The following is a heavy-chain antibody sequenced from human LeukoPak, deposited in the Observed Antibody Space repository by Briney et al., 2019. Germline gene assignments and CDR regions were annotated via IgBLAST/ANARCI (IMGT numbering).Heavy chain of an antibody. Sequence: GGSLRLSCAASGFTVSSNYMSWVRQAPGKGLEWVSVIYSGGSTYYADSVKGRFTISRDNSKNTLYLQMNSLSAEDTAVYYCARGSSGYSYGYFYYYYGMDVWGQGTTVTVSS. V-gene: IGHV3-66*01. J-gene: IGHJ6*02. D-gene: IGHD5-18*01. CDR2: IYSGGST. CDR1: GFTVSSNY. CDR3: ARGSSGYSYGYFYYYYGMDV.